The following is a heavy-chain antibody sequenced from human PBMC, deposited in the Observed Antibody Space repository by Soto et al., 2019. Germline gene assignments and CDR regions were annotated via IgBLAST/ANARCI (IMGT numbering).Heavy chain of an antibody. CDR1: GFTFSSYA. J-gene: IGHJ4*02. CDR2: ISGSGGST. Sequence: GGSLRLSCAASGFTFSSYAMSWVRQAPGKGLEWVSAISGSGGSTYYADSVKGRFTISRDNSKNTLYLQMNSLRAEDTAVYYCAKDYYDSSGYQLPNFLWYWGQGTLVTVSS. V-gene: IGHV3-23*01. D-gene: IGHD3-22*01. CDR3: AKDYYDSSGYQLPNFLWY.